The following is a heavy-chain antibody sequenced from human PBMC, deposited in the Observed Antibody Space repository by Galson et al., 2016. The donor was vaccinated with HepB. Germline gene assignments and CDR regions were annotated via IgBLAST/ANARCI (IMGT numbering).Heavy chain of an antibody. J-gene: IGHJ4*02. Sequence: SLRLSCAASGITFSDYHMHWVRQAPGKGLEWVALISYDGSNKYYADSVKGRFTISRDNSKNTVYLQINSLRAEDTAVYYCAREGPRGMTTGDYWGQGTLVIVSS. CDR1: GITFSDYH. CDR3: AREGPRGMTTGDY. D-gene: IGHD4-11*01. V-gene: IGHV3-30-3*01. CDR2: ISYDGSNK.